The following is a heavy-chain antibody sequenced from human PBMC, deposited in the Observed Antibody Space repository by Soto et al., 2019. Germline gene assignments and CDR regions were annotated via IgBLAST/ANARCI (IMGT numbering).Heavy chain of an antibody. CDR2: IIPVLDKA. CDR1: GGTFSTYT. V-gene: IGHV1-69*02. CDR3: ARGATAGDSAVHY. D-gene: IGHD2-21*01. J-gene: IGHJ4*02. Sequence: QVQLVQSGAEVKKPGSSVKVSCKTSGGTFSTYTLSWVRQAPGQGLEWMGRIIPVLDKADYAPRFQGRLTITADRSTSTANMELSSLSSEDTAIYYCARGATAGDSAVHYWGQGTLVSVSS.